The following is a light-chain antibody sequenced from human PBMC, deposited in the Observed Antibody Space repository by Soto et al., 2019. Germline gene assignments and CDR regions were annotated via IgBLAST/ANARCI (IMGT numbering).Light chain of an antibody. V-gene: IGLV2-8*01. J-gene: IGLJ1*01. CDR3: SSYAGSNMGV. CDR1: SSDVGGYKF. CDR2: EVT. Sequence: QSALTQPPSASGSPGQSVTISCTGTSSDVGGYKFVSWYQQHPGKAPKLIIYEVTQRPSGVPDRFSASKSGNTASLTVSGLQAEDEADYYGSSYAGSNMGVFGTGTKLTVL.